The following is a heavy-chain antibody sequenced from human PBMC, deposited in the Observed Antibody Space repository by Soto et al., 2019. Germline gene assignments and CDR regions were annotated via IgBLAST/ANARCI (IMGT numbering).Heavy chain of an antibody. J-gene: IGHJ4*02. V-gene: IGHV1-3*01. D-gene: IGHD2-2*01. CDR3: ACGASRTPMPCTRYFDY. CDR2: INAGNGNT. Sequence: ASVKVSCKASGYTFTSYAMHWVHQAPGQRLEWMGWINAGNGNTKYSQKFQGRVTITRDTSASTAYMELSSLRSEDTAVYYCACGASRTPMPCTRYFDYWGQGTLVTVS. CDR1: GYTFTSYA.